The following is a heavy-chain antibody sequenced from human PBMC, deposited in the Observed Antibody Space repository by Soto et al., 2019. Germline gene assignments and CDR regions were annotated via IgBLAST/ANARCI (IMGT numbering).Heavy chain of an antibody. D-gene: IGHD6-19*01. CDR1: GFTFSTYW. V-gene: IGHV3-74*01. CDR2: INSDGSTT. J-gene: IGHJ3*02. Sequence: GGSLRLSCAATGFTFSTYWVHWVRQAPGKGLVWVSRINSDGSTTNYADSVKGRFTISRDNAKNTLYLQMHSLRAEDTAVYYCVRGGGNSDCYSAFDICGPGTMVTVS. CDR3: VRGGGNSDCYSAFDI.